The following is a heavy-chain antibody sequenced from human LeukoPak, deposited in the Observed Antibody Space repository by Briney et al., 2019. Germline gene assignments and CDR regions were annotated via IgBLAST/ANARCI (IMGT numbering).Heavy chain of an antibody. CDR1: GGTFSSYA. CDR3: ARGLTMVRGGGAFDI. D-gene: IGHD3-10*01. V-gene: IGHV1-69*06. CDR2: IIPLFGTT. J-gene: IGHJ3*02. Sequence: ALVKVSCKASGGTFSSYAITWVRQAPGQGLECMGGIIPLFGTTNYAQKFQGRVTITADTSTSTAYMELSSLRSDDTAVYYCARGLTMVRGGGAFDIWGQGTMVTVSS.